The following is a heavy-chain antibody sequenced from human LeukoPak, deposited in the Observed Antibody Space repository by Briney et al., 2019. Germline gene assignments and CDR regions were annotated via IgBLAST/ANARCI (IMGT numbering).Heavy chain of an antibody. CDR2: INANSGGT. CDR1: GYTLTGYY. V-gene: IGHV1-2*02. J-gene: IGHJ6*02. CDR3: AREEVGMDV. Sequence: ASVKVSRKASGYTLTGYYMHWVRPAPGQGLGWVGWINANSGGTNYAQKFQGRVTMTRDTSSSTAYMELSRLRSDDLAVYYCAREEVGMDVWGQGTTVTVSS.